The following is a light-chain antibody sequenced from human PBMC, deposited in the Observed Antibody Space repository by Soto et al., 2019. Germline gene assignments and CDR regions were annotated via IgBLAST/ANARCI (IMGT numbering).Light chain of an antibody. J-gene: IGLJ2*01. CDR1: SGPVFTSSY. CDR3: VLCMGSGISI. CDR2: NTN. V-gene: IGLV8-61*01. Sequence: QAVVTQEPSFSVSPGGTVTLTCGLSSGPVFTSSYPNWYQQTPGQAPRTLIFNTNTRSSGVPDRFSGSILGNKAALTITGAQADDESDYYCVLCMGSGISIFGGGTKLTVL.